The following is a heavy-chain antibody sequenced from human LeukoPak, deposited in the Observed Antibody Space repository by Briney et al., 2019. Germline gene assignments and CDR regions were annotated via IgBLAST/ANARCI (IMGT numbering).Heavy chain of an antibody. CDR3: ARAGDYSSSSDAFDI. CDR2: IYTSGST. D-gene: IGHD6-6*01. V-gene: IGHV4-4*07. CDR1: GGSISSYY. Sequence: SETLSLTCTVSGGSISSYYWSWIRQPAGKGLEWIGRIYTSGSTNYNPSLKSRVTMSVDTSKNQFSLKLSSVTAADTAVYYCARAGDYSSSSDAFDIWGQGTMVTVSS. J-gene: IGHJ3*02.